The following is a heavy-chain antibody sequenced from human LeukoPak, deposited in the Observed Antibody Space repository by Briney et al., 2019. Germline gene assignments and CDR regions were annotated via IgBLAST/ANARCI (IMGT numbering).Heavy chain of an antibody. D-gene: IGHD5-18*01. Sequence: ASVTVSCKASGYTFTSYDINWVRQAAGQGLEWMGWMNPNSGNTGYAQKFQGRVTMTRNTSISTAYMELSSLRSEDTAVYYYAREVGGRAMDLDYWGQGTLVTVSS. V-gene: IGHV1-8*01. CDR2: MNPNSGNT. CDR1: GYTFTSYD. CDR3: AREVGGRAMDLDY. J-gene: IGHJ4*02.